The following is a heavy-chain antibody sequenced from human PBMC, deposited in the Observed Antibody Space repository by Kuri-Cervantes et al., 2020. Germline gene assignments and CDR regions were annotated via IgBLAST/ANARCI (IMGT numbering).Heavy chain of an antibody. CDR2: INHSGST. D-gene: IGHD3-22*01. V-gene: IGHV4-34*01. CDR1: GGSFSGYY. CDR3: ARAGHYYDSSGEYYFDY. Sequence: SETLSLTCAVYGGSFSGYYWSWIRQPPGKGLEWIGEINHSGSTNYNPSLKSRVTISVDTSKNQSSLKLSSVTAADTAVYYCARAGHYYDSSGEYYFDYWGQGTLVTVSS. J-gene: IGHJ4*02.